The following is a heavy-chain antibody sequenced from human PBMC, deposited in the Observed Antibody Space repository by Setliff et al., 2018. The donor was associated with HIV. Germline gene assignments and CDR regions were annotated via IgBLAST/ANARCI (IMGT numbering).Heavy chain of an antibody. V-gene: IGHV4-59*01. D-gene: IGHD6-25*01. CDR2: IYYSGST. Sequence: SETLSLTCTVSGGSFSSYYWSWIRQPPGKGLEWIGYIYYSGSTNYNPSLKSRVTISVDTSKNQFSLKLSSVIAADTAVYYCARYSPRGYTLTGPYWGQGTLVTVSS. J-gene: IGHJ4*02. CDR1: GGSFSSYY. CDR3: ARYSPRGYTLTGPY.